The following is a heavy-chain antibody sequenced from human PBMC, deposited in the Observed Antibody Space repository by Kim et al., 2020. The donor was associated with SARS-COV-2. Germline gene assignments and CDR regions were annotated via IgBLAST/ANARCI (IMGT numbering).Heavy chain of an antibody. V-gene: IGHV3-30*01. CDR3: ARDDPASAIDY. CDR2: K. J-gene: IGHJ4*02. Sequence: KYYADSGKGRFTISRDDSKNTLYLQMNSLRAEDTAVYYCARDDPASAIDYWGQGTLVTVSS. D-gene: IGHD6-6*01.